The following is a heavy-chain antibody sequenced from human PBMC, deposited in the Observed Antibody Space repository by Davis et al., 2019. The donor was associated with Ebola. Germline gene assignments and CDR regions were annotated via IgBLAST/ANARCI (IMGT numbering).Heavy chain of an antibody. Sequence: GESLKISCAASGFTFSSYWMSWVRQAPGKGLVWVSCINRDGSTTTYADSVKGRFTISRDNAKNTLYLQMNNLRVEDTAVYYCATLPGYYWGQGTLVTVSS. D-gene: IGHD1-26*01. V-gene: IGHV3-74*03. CDR1: GFTFSSYW. CDR3: ATLPGYY. J-gene: IGHJ4*02. CDR2: INRDGSTT.